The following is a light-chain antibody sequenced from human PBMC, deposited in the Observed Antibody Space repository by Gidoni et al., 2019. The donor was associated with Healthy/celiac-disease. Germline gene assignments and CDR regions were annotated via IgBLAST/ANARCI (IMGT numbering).Light chain of an antibody. CDR3: SSYTSSSTVV. J-gene: IGLJ2*01. V-gene: IGLV2-14*01. Sequence: QSDLTQPASLSWSPGQSITISCTGTSSDVGGYNYVSWYQQQPGKAPTLIIYEVSNRPSGVSNRFSGSKSGNTASLTISGLQAEDEADYYCSSYTSSSTVVFGGGTKLTVL. CDR2: EVS. CDR1: SSDVGGYNY.